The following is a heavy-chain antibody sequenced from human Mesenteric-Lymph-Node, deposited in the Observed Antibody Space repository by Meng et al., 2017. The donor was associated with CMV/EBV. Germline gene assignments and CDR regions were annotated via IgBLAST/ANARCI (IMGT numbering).Heavy chain of an antibody. D-gene: IGHD4-17*01. CDR2: ISSSSSYI. CDR3: ARVTGDYDHYYGMDV. CDR1: GFTFSSYS. Sequence: GESLKISCAASGFTFSSYSMNWVRQAPGKGLERVSSISSSSSYIYYADSVKGRFTISRDNAKNSLYLQMNSLRAEDTAVYYCARVTGDYDHYYGMDVWGQGTAVTVSS. J-gene: IGHJ6*02. V-gene: IGHV3-21*01.